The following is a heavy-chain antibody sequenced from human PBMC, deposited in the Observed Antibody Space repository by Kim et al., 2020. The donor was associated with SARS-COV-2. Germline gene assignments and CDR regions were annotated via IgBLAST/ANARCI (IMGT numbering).Heavy chain of an antibody. CDR3: AKVRDYYDSSGYYYPDAFDI. V-gene: IGHV3-23*01. Sequence: RFTISRDKSKNTLYLQVNSLRAEDTAVYYCAKVRDYYDSSGYYYPDAFDIWGQGTMVTVSS. J-gene: IGHJ3*02. D-gene: IGHD3-22*01.